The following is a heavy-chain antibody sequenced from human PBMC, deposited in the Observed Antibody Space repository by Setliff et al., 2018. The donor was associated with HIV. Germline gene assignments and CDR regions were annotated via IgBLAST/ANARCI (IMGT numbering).Heavy chain of an antibody. CDR3: ATTTAPAGPFYY. CDR2: VYSSGNT. D-gene: IGHD1-1*01. CDR1: GDSINRGTYY. V-gene: IGHV4-61*02. J-gene: IGHJ4*02. Sequence: SETLSLNCTVSGDSINRGTYYWNWLRQPAGKGLEWIGRVYSSGNTYYNPSLKSRAAISLNTSKNQFSLWLRSVTAADTAIYYFATTTAPAGPFYYWCLGTLVTVSS.